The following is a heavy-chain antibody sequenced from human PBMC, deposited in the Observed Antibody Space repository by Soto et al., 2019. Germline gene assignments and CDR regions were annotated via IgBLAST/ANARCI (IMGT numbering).Heavy chain of an antibody. J-gene: IGHJ4*02. D-gene: IGHD3-3*01. Sequence: GGSLRLSCAASGFTVSSNYMSWVRQAPGKGLEWVSVIYSGGSTYYADSVKGRFTISRDNSKNTLCLQMNSLRAEDTAVYCCARVAADFWSGYYIPPAFDYWGQGTLVTVSS. V-gene: IGHV3-53*01. CDR1: GFTVSSNY. CDR2: IYSGGST. CDR3: ARVAADFWSGYYIPPAFDY.